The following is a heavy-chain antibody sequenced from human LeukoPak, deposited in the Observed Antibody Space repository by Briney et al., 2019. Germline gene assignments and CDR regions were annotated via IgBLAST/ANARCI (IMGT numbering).Heavy chain of an antibody. J-gene: IGHJ6*02. CDR3: ARERDYGDYRYYYYGMDV. D-gene: IGHD4-17*01. CDR1: GFTFSSYA. CDR2: ISYDGSNK. V-gene: IGHV3-30-3*01. Sequence: GRSLRLSCAASGFTFSSYAMHWVRQAPGKGLEWVAVISYDGSNKYYADSVKGRFTISRDNSKNTLYLQMNSLRAEDTAVYYCARERDYGDYRYYYYGMDVWGQGTTVTVSS.